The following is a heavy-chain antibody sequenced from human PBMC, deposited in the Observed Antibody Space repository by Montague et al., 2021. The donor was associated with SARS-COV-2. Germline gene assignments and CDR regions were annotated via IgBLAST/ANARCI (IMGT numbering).Heavy chain of an antibody. V-gene: IGHV6-1*01. D-gene: IGHD6-13*01. J-gene: IGHJ4*02. CDR3: ARDLRYSLSWSFDY. Sequence: CAISGDSVSSNTAAWNWIRQSPSRGLEWLGRTYYRSKWYYDYAVSVKSRMTTSPDTSKNQFSLQLSSVTPEGRAVYYCARDLRYSLSWSFDYWGQGTLVTVSS. CDR2: TYYRSKWYY. CDR1: GDSVSSNTAA.